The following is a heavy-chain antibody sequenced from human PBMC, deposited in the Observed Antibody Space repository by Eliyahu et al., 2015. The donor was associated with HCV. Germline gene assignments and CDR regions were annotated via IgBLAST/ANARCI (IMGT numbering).Heavy chain of an antibody. CDR2: VYYSGHT. CDR3: ARHLWVGSSHGPLDS. D-gene: IGHD5-18*01. Sequence: QLQLQESGPGLVKPSETLSLSCTVSGDSIRNDYSYWGWVRQPPGEGLEWIGTVYYSGHTYYNPSLKSRVTMSADTSNNRFSLKLDSVTATDTAVYYCARHLWVGSSHGPLDSWGQGILVTVSS. J-gene: IGHJ4*02. CDR1: GDSIRNDYSY. V-gene: IGHV4-39*01.